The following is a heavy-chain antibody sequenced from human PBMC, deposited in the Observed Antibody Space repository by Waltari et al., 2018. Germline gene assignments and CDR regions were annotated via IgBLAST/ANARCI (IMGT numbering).Heavy chain of an antibody. CDR3: AREVVVVPAGRKGANNWFDP. V-gene: IGHV1-69*13. Sequence: QVQLVQSGAEVKKPGSSVKVSCKASGGPFSSYAISWVRQAPGQGLEWMGRIIPIFGTANYAQKFQGRVTITADKSTSTAYMELSSLRSEDTAVYYCAREVVVVPAGRKGANNWFDPWGQGTLVTVSS. CDR2: IIPIFGTA. J-gene: IGHJ5*02. CDR1: GGPFSSYA. D-gene: IGHD2-2*01.